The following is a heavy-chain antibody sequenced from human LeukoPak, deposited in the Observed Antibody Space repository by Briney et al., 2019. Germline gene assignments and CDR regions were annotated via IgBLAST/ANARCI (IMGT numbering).Heavy chain of an antibody. CDR3: ARHYPTVAGRGNFDY. J-gene: IGHJ4*02. CDR2: IYTSGST. Sequence: SETLSLTCTVSGGSISSYYWSWIRQPPGKGLEWIGYIYTSGSTNYNPSLKSRVTISVDTSKNQFSLKLSSVTAADTAVYYCARHYPTVAGRGNFDYWGQGTPVTVSS. V-gene: IGHV4-4*09. CDR1: GGSISSYY. D-gene: IGHD6-19*01.